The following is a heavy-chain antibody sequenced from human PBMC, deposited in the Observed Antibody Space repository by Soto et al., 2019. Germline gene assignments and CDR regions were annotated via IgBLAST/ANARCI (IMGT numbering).Heavy chain of an antibody. CDR3: ASPFEEYSSSSSDY. D-gene: IGHD6-6*01. V-gene: IGHV1-69*13. J-gene: IGHJ4*02. CDR2: IIPIFGTA. CDR1: GGTFSSYA. Sequence: SVKVSCKASGGTFSSYAISWVRQAPGQGLEWMGGIIPIFGTANYAQKFQGRVTITADESTSTAYMELSSLRSEDTAVYYCASPFEEYSSSSSDYWGQGTLVTVS.